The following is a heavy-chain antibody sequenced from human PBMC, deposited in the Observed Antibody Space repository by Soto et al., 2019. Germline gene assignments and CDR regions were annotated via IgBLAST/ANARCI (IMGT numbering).Heavy chain of an antibody. V-gene: IGHV1-69*01. D-gene: IGHD1-1*01. CDR3: ARGVERISYYGMDV. Sequence: QVQLVQSGAEVKKPGSSVKVSCKASGGTFSSYAISWVRQAPGQGLEWMGGIIPIFGTANYAQKFQGRVTITAHESTSTAYMELSSLRLADTAVYDHARGVERISYYGMDVWGQGTTVTVSS. J-gene: IGHJ6*02. CDR2: IIPIFGTA. CDR1: GGTFSSYA.